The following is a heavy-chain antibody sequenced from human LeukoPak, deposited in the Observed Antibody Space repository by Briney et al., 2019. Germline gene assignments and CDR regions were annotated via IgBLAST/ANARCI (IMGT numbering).Heavy chain of an antibody. Sequence: GGSLRLSCAASGFTFSSYGMHWVRQAPGKGLEWVAVISYDGSNKYYADSVKGRFTISRDNSKNTLYLQMNSLRAEDTAVYYYAKASCSSTSCYPPYYYYYGMDVLGTGTTVTVSS. D-gene: IGHD2-2*01. CDR1: GFTFSSYG. CDR3: AKASCSSTSCYPPYYYYYGMDV. CDR2: ISYDGSNK. V-gene: IGHV3-30*18. J-gene: IGHJ6*04.